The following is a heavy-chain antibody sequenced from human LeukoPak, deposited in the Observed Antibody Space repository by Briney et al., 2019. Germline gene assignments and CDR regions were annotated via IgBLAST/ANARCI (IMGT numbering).Heavy chain of an antibody. V-gene: IGHV4-59*08. Sequence: SETLSLTCTVSGGSISSYYWSWIRQPPGKGLEWIGYIYYSGSTNYNPSLKSRVTISVDTSKNQFSLKLSSVTAADTAVYYCARTADHAYYYYYMDVWGKGTTVTVSS. J-gene: IGHJ6*03. D-gene: IGHD1-14*01. CDR1: GGSISSYY. CDR3: ARTADHAYYYYYMDV. CDR2: IYYSGST.